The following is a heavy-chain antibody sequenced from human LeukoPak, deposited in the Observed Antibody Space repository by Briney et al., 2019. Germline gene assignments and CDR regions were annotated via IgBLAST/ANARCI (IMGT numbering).Heavy chain of an antibody. CDR3: ARGRLAAAGDY. CDR2: IYYSGST. V-gene: IGHV4-59*01. CDR1: GGSISSYY. Sequence: PSETLSLTCTVSGGSISSYYWSWIRQPPGKGLEWIGYIYYSGSTNYNPSLKSRVTISVDTSKNQFSLKLSSVTAADTAVYYCARGRLAAAGDYWGQGTLVTVSS. D-gene: IGHD6-13*01. J-gene: IGHJ4*02.